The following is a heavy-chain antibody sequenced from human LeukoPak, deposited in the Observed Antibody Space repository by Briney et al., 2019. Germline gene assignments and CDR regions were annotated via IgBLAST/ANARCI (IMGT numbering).Heavy chain of an antibody. CDR2: INANSGDT. J-gene: IGHJ4*02. D-gene: IGHD3-10*01. CDR3: ARDFSSGVDS. Sequence: ASVKVSCKTSAYSFTGYFFHWIRQAPGQGLEWMGWINANSGDTNYAQQFQGRLTMTRDRSISTVDMELSRLRTDDTAVYYCARDFSSGVDSWGQGTLVTVSS. CDR1: AYSFTGYF. V-gene: IGHV1-2*02.